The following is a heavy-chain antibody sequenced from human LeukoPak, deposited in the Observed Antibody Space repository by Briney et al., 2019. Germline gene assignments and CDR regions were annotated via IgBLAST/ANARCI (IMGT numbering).Heavy chain of an antibody. CDR3: ARERVSHDY. Sequence: GGSLRLSCAASGFTFSSYAMHWVRQAPGKGLECVAVISYDGSNKYYADSVKGRFTISRDNSKNTLYLQMNSLRAEDTAVYYCARERVSHDYWGQGTLVTVSS. J-gene: IGHJ4*02. CDR2: ISYDGSNK. D-gene: IGHD2-8*01. CDR1: GFTFSSYA. V-gene: IGHV3-30*04.